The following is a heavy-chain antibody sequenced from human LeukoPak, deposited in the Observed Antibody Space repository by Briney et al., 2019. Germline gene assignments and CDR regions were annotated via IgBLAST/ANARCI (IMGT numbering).Heavy chain of an antibody. V-gene: IGHV3-21*01. CDR3: ARDRRELLYYLDY. D-gene: IGHD1-26*01. CDR1: GFTFSSYS. Sequence: GGTLRLSCAASGFTFSSYSMNWVRQAPGKGLEWVSSISSSSYIYYADSVKGRFTISRDNAKNSLYLQMNSLRAEDTAVYYCARDRRELLYYLDYWGQGTLVTVSS. CDR2: ISSSSYI. J-gene: IGHJ4*02.